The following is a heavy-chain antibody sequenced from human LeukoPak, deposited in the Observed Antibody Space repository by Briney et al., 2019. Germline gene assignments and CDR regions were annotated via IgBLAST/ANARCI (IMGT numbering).Heavy chain of an antibody. Sequence: GRSLRLSCVASGFTFNNHWMTWVSRAPRKGLDWVATIKHYGRHKHHVDSVKDRFAISRDNPKHSLYRQMNSVRGEDTAVYYCARDPHSWGQGTLVTVSS. CDR1: GFTFNNHW. V-gene: IGHV3-7*01. CDR2: IKHYGRHK. CDR3: ARDPHS. J-gene: IGHJ4*02.